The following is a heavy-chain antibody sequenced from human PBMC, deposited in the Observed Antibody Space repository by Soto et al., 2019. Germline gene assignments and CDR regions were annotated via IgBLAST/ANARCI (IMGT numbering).Heavy chain of an antibody. D-gene: IGHD6-19*01. Sequence: GGSLRLSCAASGFTFSSYAMHWFRQAPGKGLEWVAVISDDGSNTYYGDTVKGRFTNSRDNSKNTLSLQMNSLRAEDTAVYYCAKDGNVYTSGWYAPSLDYWGQGT. J-gene: IGHJ4*02. V-gene: IGHV3-30*18. CDR1: GFTFSSYA. CDR2: ISDDGSNT. CDR3: AKDGNVYTSGWYAPSLDY.